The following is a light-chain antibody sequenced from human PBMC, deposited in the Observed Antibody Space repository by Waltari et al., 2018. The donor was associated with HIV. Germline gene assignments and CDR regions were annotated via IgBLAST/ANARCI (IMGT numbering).Light chain of an antibody. CDR2: KNN. V-gene: IGLV1-47*01. J-gene: IGLJ2*01. Sequence: QSVLTQPHSASATPGQRVTISCSGTTSNIGSNFVFWYQQFPGTAPKLLMYKNNKRLSGVPDRFSGSKSGTSASLAISGLRSEDEAVYYCAAWDDSLRGHVVFGGGTNLTV. CDR1: TSNIGSNF. CDR3: AAWDDSLRGHVV.